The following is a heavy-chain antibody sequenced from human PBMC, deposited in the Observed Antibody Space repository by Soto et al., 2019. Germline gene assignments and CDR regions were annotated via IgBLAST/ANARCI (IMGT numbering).Heavy chain of an antibody. D-gene: IGHD6-13*01. CDR3: ARAGSSRFESRNWFDS. CDR1: GDSVSSNSAA. J-gene: IGHJ5*01. Sequence: SQTLSLTCAISGDSVSSNSAAWNWIRQSPSRGLEWLGRTYYRSKWYNDYAVSVKSRITINPDTSKNQFSLQLNSVTPEDTAVYYCARAGSSRFESRNWFDSWGQGTLVTVSS. CDR2: TYYRSKWYN. V-gene: IGHV6-1*01.